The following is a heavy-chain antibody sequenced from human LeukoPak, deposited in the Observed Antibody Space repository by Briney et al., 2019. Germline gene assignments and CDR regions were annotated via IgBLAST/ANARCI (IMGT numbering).Heavy chain of an antibody. D-gene: IGHD2-2*01. V-gene: IGHV3-69-1*01. CDR1: GFTFNNYA. CDR3: AREYCSSTSCLYVY. Sequence: NPGGSLRLSCAASGFTFNNYAMTWVRQAPGKGLEWVSAIGGGDSTYYADSVKGRFTISRDKAKNSLYLQMNSLRAEDTAVYYCAREYCSSTSCLYVYWGQGTLVTVSS. CDR2: IGGGDST. J-gene: IGHJ4*02.